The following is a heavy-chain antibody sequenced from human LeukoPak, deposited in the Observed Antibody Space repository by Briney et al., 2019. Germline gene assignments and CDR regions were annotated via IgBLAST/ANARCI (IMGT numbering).Heavy chain of an antibody. CDR2: ISGSGGST. CDR3: AKPRRGWYMYYGMDV. V-gene: IGHV3-23*01. Sequence: PGGSLRLSCAASGFTFSSYAMSWVRQAPGKGLEWVSAISGSGGSTYYADSVKGRFTISRDNSKNTLYLQMNSLRAEDTAVYYCAKPRRGWYMYYGMDVWGQGTTVTVSS. CDR1: GFTFSSYA. J-gene: IGHJ6*02. D-gene: IGHD6-19*01.